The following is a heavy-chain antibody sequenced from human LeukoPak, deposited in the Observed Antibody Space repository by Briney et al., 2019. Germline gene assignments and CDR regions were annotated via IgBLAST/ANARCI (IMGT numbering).Heavy chain of an antibody. CDR2: IYYSGRT. D-gene: IGHD4-23*01. V-gene: IGHV4-39*02. J-gene: IGHJ4*02. CDR1: GDSISTSNNY. Sequence: SETLSLTCTVSGDSISTSNNYWGWVRQPPGERLEWLGSIYYSGRTYYNPSLKSRVTVSVDTSKNQFSLNLYSVTAADTAVYYCAGESNSHLVVNYWGQGTLVTVSS. CDR3: AGESNSHLVVNY.